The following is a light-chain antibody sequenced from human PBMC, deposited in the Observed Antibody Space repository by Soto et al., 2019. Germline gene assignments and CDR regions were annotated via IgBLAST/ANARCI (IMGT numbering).Light chain of an antibody. Sequence: IQMAQSPSNLSASVGDRVAISGRASQSISWWLAWYQQKPGKAPKLLIYDASSLVSGVPSRFSGSGSGTEFTLTFSSLQRDDFAVYYCQLFITCWTFGRVTKVGIK. J-gene: IGKJ1*01. CDR3: QLFITCWT. CDR1: QSISWW. V-gene: IGKV1-5*01. CDR2: DAS.